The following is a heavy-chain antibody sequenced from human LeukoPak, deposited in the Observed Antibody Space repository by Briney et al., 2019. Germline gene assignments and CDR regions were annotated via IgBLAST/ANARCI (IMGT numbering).Heavy chain of an antibody. CDR1: GYTFTSYD. D-gene: IGHD6-13*01. Sequence: ASVKVSCKASGYTFTSYDINWVRQATGQGLEWMGWMNPNSGNTGYAQKFQGRVTMTRDTSTSTVYMELSSLRSEDTAVYYCARDISSSWYAYYYYYGMDVWGQGTTVTVSS. CDR3: ARDISSSWYAYYYYYGMDV. CDR2: MNPNSGNT. J-gene: IGHJ6*02. V-gene: IGHV1-8*01.